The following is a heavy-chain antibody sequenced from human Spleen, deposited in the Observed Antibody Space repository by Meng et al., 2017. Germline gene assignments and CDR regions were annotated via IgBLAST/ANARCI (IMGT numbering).Heavy chain of an antibody. J-gene: IGHJ4*02. V-gene: IGHV3-74*01. CDR3: AKGSSFGGELDY. Sequence: GESLKISCAASGFTFSAYSMHWFRQAPGKGLVWVSRIKSDGIVTSYADSVKGRFTISRDNSKNTLFLQMNSLRAEDTALYYCAKGSSFGGELDYWGQGTLVTVSS. CDR2: IKSDGIVT. CDR1: GFTFSAYS. D-gene: IGHD3-3*01.